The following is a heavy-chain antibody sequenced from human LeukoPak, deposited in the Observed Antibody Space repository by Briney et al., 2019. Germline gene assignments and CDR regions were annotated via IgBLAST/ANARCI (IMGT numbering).Heavy chain of an antibody. D-gene: IGHD5-12*01. V-gene: IGHV3-30*03. CDR2: ISYDGGNK. J-gene: IGHJ4*02. CDR1: GFTFSSYG. Sequence: PGGSLRLSCAASGFTFSSYGMHWVRQAPGKGLEWVAVISYDGGNKHYADPVKGRFTISRDNSKNTLYLQMNSLRAEDTAVYYCARYDYGRSGFDYWGQGTLVTVSS. CDR3: ARYDYGRSGFDY.